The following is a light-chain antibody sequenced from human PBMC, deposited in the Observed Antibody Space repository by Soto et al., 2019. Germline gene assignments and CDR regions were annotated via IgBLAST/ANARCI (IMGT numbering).Light chain of an antibody. V-gene: IGKV3-15*01. Sequence: EIVMTQSPVTLSLSPGERATLSCRASEDIGNNLAWYQQKPGQPPRLLIFGASTRATNIASRFGGPGSGTEFTLTITNLQSGDFATYSCQQYKDWPLTFGGGTKVEI. CDR1: EDIGNN. CDR3: QQYKDWPLT. CDR2: GAS. J-gene: IGKJ4*01.